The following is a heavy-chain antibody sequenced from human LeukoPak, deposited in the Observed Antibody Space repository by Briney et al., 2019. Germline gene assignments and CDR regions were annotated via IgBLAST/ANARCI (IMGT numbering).Heavy chain of an antibody. V-gene: IGHV4-39*01. J-gene: IGHJ4*02. CDR3: ARLSKGRYFDYVFDY. CDR2: INYIGST. Sequence: ETLSLTCSVSGGSVSSGNYFWGWIRQPPGKGLEWIGNINYIGSTAYTPSLKSRATMSVDTSKNQFSLKMTSVTAADTAVYYCARLSKGRYFDYVFDYWGQGTLVTVSS. CDR1: GGSVSSGNYF. D-gene: IGHD3-9*01.